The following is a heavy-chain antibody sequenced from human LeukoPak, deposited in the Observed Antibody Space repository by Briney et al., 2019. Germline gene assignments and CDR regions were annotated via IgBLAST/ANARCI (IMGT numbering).Heavy chain of an antibody. CDR1: VYTFTSYG. CDR3: ARASGYSSGHDYFDY. CDR2: ISAYNGNT. V-gene: IGHV1-18*01. D-gene: IGHD6-19*01. J-gene: IGHJ4*02. Sequence: GASVKVSCKASVYTFTSYGISWVRQAPGQGLEWMGWISAYNGNTNYAQKLQGRVTMTTDTSTSTAHMELRSLRSDDTAVYYCARASGYSSGHDYFDYWGQGTLVTVSS.